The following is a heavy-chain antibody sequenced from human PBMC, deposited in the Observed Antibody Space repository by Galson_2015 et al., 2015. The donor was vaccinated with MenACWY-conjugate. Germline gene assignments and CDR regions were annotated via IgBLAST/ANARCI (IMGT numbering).Heavy chain of an antibody. V-gene: IGHV3-15*01. CDR2: IKCRTDGGTT. CDR1: GLTFSNVW. D-gene: IGHD2-15*01. Sequence: SLRLSCATSGLTFSNVWMSWVRQAPGKRLEWVARIKCRTDGGTTDYATPVKGRFTILRDDPTNTLYLQMNSLKIEDTAMYFCTRDRDVGGSRWWFDPWGQGTLVTVSS. CDR3: TRDRDVGGSRWWFDP. J-gene: IGHJ5*02.